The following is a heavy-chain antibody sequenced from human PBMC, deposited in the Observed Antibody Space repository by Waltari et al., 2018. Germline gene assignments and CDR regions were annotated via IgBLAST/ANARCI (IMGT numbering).Heavy chain of an antibody. Sequence: EVHLLESGGVLTRPGGSLRLSCAASGFSFSDFPMSWVRQAPGKGLGWGSSMSGGGGNTYYAASVEGRFIISRDNSKNTVSLEMTSLRAEDTAIYYCAKEHTVTGARPFDYWGRGTLVTVSS. CDR2: MSGGGGNT. CDR1: GFSFSDFP. CDR3: AKEHTVTGARPFDY. D-gene: IGHD1-20*01. V-gene: IGHV3-23*01. J-gene: IGHJ4*02.